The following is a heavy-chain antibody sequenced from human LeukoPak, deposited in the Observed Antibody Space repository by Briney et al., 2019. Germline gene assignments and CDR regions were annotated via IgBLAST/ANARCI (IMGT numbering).Heavy chain of an antibody. J-gene: IGHJ4*02. D-gene: IGHD3-3*01. CDR2: IYYSGST. Sequence: SETLSLTCTVSGGSISSYYWSWIRQPPGKGLEWIGYIYYSGSTNYNPSLKSRVTISVDTSKNQFSLKLSSVTAADTAVYYCARRLKGSDFPFDYWGQGTLVTVPS. V-gene: IGHV4-59*08. CDR1: GGSISSYY. CDR3: ARRLKGSDFPFDY.